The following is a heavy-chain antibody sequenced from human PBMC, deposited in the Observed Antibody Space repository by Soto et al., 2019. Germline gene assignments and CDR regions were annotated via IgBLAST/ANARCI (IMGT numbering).Heavy chain of an antibody. CDR2: IWYDGSNK. D-gene: IGHD3-16*01. J-gene: IGHJ4*02. Sequence: QVQLVESGGGVVQPGRSLRLSCAASGFTFSSYGMHWVRQAPGKGLEWVAVIWYDGSNKYYADSVKGRFTISRDNSKNTLYLQMNSLRAEDTAVYYCARDRDRIMITFGGVSLDYWGQGTLVTVSS. CDR1: GFTFSSYG. V-gene: IGHV3-33*01. CDR3: ARDRDRIMITFGGVSLDY.